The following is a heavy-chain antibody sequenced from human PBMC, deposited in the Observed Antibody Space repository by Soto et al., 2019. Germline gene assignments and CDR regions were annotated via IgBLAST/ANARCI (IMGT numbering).Heavy chain of an antibody. CDR2: IDPSDSYT. CDR3: ARQSDCTNGVCYPQENWFDP. Sequence: RGESLKISCKGSGYSFTSYWISWVRQMPGKGLEWMGRIDPSDSYTNYSPSFQGHVTISADKSISTAYLQWSSLKASDTAMYYCARQSDCTNGVCYPQENWFDPWGQGTLVTVSS. D-gene: IGHD2-8*01. V-gene: IGHV5-10-1*01. CDR1: GYSFTSYW. J-gene: IGHJ5*02.